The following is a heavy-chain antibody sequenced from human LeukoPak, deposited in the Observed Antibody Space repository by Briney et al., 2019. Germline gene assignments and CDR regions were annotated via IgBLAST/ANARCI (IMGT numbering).Heavy chain of an antibody. Sequence: EASVKVSCKASGGTFSSYAISWVRQAPGQGLEWMGGIIPIFGTANYAQKFQGRVTITADESTSTAYMEQSSLRSEDTAVYYCARDMVRGVRGAFVIWGQGTMVTVSS. J-gene: IGHJ3*02. CDR3: ARDMVRGVRGAFVI. D-gene: IGHD3-10*01. CDR2: IIPIFGTA. V-gene: IGHV1-69*13. CDR1: GGTFSSYA.